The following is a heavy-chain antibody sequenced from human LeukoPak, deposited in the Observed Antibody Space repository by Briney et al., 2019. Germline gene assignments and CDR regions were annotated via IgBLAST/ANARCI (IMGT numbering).Heavy chain of an antibody. CDR2: ISGSGSSI. CDR1: GFTFSDYY. J-gene: IGHJ4*02. Sequence: PGGSLRLSCAASGFTFSDYYMSWIRQAPGKGLEWVSYISGSGSSIYYADSVKGRFTISRDNAKNSLDLQMSSLGAEDTAVYYCARRSGSYKADFDYWGQGTLVTVSS. V-gene: IGHV3-11*01. CDR3: ARRSGSYKADFDY. D-gene: IGHD1-26*01.